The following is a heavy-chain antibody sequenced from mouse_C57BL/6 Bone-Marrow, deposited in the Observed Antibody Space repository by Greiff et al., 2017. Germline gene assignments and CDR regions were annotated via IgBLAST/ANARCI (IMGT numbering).Heavy chain of an antibody. V-gene: IGHV1-50*01. CDR1: GYTFTSYW. Sequence: QVQLQQPGAELVKPGASVKLSCKASGYTFTSYWMQWVKQRPGQGLEWIGEIDPSDSYTNYNQKFKGKATLTVDTSSSTADMQLSSLTSEDSAVYYCARWGWLQFAYWGQGTLVTVSA. CDR2: IDPSDSYT. J-gene: IGHJ3*01. CDR3: ARWGWLQFAY. D-gene: IGHD2-3*01.